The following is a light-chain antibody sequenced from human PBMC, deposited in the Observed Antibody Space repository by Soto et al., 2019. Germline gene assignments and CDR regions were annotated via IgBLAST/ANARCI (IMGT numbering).Light chain of an antibody. CDR1: SSNSGAGID. Sequence: QSVLTQPPSVSGSPGQRVTLTCTGSSSNSGAGIDGHWYQQLPGTAPKLLIYAGSNRPSGVPHRFSGSRSGTSASLAITGLQPEXEADYYCQSYDSSLSASVFGTGTKLTVL. CDR3: QSYDSSLSASV. J-gene: IGLJ1*01. V-gene: IGLV1-40*01. CDR2: AGS.